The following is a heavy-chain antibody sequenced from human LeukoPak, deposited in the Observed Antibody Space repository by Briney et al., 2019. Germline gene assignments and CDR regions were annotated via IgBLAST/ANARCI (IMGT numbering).Heavy chain of an antibody. D-gene: IGHD4-17*01. CDR3: ARVTGDYVPFDY. J-gene: IGHJ4*02. CDR2: ISAYNGNT. V-gene: IGHV1-18*01. CDR1: GYTFTSYD. Sequence: ASVKVSCKASGYTFTSYDISWVRQAPGQGPEWMGWISAYNGNTNYAQKLQGRVTMTTDTSTSTAYMELRSLRSDDTAVYYCARVTGDYVPFDYWGQGTLVTVSS.